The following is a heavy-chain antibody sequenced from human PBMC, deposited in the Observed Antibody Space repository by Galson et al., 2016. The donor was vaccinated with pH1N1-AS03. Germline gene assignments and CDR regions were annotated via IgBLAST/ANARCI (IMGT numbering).Heavy chain of an antibody. D-gene: IGHD3-3*01. CDR3: ARIYAVYDFWSGLLY. J-gene: IGHJ4*02. CDR1: GFSLSTFW. V-gene: IGHV3-7*01. CDR2: IKQDGSEK. Sequence: SLRLSCAASGFSLSTFWMTWVRQAPGKGLEWVANIKQDGSEKYYADFVKGRFTISRDNAKDSLYLQMNSLRAEDTGVYYCARIYAVYDFWSGLLYWGQGTLVTVSS.